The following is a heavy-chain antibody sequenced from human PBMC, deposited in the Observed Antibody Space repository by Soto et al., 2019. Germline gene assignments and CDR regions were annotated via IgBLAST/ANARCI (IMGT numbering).Heavy chain of an antibody. Sequence: PSETLSLTCAVSGASIGSGGWWSWVRQPPGKGLEWIAEIFHDGNTNYSPSLKSRVTISVDKSQNQFSLRLNSVTAADTAVYFCARARFAFFDFWGQGILVTVSS. CDR2: IFHDGNT. CDR1: GASIGSGGW. V-gene: IGHV4-4*02. D-gene: IGHD3-10*01. J-gene: IGHJ4*02. CDR3: ARARFAFFDF.